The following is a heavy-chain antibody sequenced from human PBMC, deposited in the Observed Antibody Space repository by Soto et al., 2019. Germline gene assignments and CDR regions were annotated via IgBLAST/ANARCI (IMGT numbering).Heavy chain of an antibody. D-gene: IGHD2-15*01. Sequence: QITLKESGPTLVKPTQTLTLTCTFSGFSLSTSGVGVGWIRQPPGKALEWLALIYWDDDKRYSPSLKSRLTIPKDTSKDQVVLTMTNMDPVDTATYYCAHRPSYCSGGSCYSGFDYGGQGTLVTVSS. V-gene: IGHV2-5*02. CDR3: AHRPSYCSGGSCYSGFDY. J-gene: IGHJ4*02. CDR2: IYWDDDK. CDR1: GFSLSTSGVG.